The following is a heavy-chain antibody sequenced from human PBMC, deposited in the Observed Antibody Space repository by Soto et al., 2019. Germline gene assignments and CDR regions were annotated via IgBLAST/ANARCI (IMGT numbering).Heavy chain of an antibody. CDR2: IKPGTSDI. CDR1: GYKFGSAW. Sequence: GESLKISCKGVGYKFGSAWIGWVRQMPGKGLEWMGIIKPGTSDIRYSPSCRGHVTISADEAVSTAYLQWSSLKASDTAMYYCARQLSHICDSWGQGSLVTVSS. J-gene: IGHJ4*02. D-gene: IGHD3-3*02. V-gene: IGHV5-51*01. CDR3: ARQLSHICDS.